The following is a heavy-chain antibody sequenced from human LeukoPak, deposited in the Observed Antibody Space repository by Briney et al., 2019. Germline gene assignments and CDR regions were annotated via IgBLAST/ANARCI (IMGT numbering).Heavy chain of an antibody. V-gene: IGHV1-18*01. Sequence: GASVKVSCKASGYTFTSYGISWVRQAPGQGLEWMGWISAYNGNTNYAQKLQGRVTMTTDTSTSTAYMELRSLRSDDTAVYYCARVYCSGGSCYFLGVLTSHNWFDPWGQGTLVTVSS. CDR3: ARVYCSGGSCYFLGVLTSHNWFDP. CDR1: GYTFTSYG. D-gene: IGHD2-15*01. CDR2: ISAYNGNT. J-gene: IGHJ5*02.